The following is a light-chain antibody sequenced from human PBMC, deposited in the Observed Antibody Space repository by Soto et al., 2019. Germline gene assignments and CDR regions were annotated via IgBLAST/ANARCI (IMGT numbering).Light chain of an antibody. Sequence: QAVVTQPPSVSGAPGQRVTISCTGSSSNIGAGYDVHWYQQLPGTAPKLLIYGNSNRPSGVPDRFSGSKSGTSASLAITGLQAEDEADYYCQSYDSSLSVLGVVFGGGTKLTVL. CDR3: QSYDSSLSVLGVV. V-gene: IGLV1-40*01. CDR2: GNS. CDR1: SSNIGAGYD. J-gene: IGLJ2*01.